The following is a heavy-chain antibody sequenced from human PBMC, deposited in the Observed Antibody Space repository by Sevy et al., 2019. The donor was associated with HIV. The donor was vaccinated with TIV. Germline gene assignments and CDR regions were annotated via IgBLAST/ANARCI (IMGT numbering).Heavy chain of an antibody. J-gene: IGHJ4*02. CDR2: IKQDGSEK. CDR3: ASHYVWGSYRYTYYLDY. V-gene: IGHV3-7*03. CDR1: GFTFRSHW. Sequence: GETLKISCAASGFTFRSHWMRWVRQAPGKGLEWVANIKQDGSEKYYVDSVKGRFTISRDNATNSQYRQMNSLRAEDTAVYYCASHYVWGSYRYTYYLDYWGQGTLVTVSS. D-gene: IGHD3-16*02.